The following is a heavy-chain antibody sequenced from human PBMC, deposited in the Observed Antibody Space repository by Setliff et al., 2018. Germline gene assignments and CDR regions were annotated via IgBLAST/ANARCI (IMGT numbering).Heavy chain of an antibody. CDR1: GGSISSGSYY. V-gene: IGHV4-39*07. J-gene: IGHJ4*02. CDR2: MYYSGST. CDR3: ARLNFWSGFWYFTL. D-gene: IGHD3-3*01. Sequence: SETLSLTCSVSGGSISSGSYYWGWIRQSPGKGLEWIGSMYYSGSTYYNPSLKGRVTLSVDTAENQVSLKVNSVTAADTGVYYCARLNFWSGFWYFTLWGQGTPVTVSS.